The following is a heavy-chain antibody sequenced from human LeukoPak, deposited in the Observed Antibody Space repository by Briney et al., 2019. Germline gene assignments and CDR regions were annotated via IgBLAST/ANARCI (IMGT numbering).Heavy chain of an antibody. CDR1: GYTFTDFY. CDR2: INPNSGAT. V-gene: IGHV1-2*02. Sequence: ASVKVSCKASGYTFTDFYMHWVRQAPGQGLEWMGWINPNSGATNYAQKLQGRVTLTRDTSISTVYMELSSLTSDDTALYFCARDRSVAGSNHFDYWGQGTLVAVSS. D-gene: IGHD3-10*01. J-gene: IGHJ4*02. CDR3: ARDRSVAGSNHFDY.